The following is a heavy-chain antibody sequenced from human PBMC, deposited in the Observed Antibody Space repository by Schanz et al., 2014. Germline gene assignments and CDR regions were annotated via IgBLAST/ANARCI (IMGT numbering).Heavy chain of an antibody. CDR2: IIPILGIA. Sequence: QVQLVQSGAELRKPGTSVKVSCKASGGTFSTYTISWVRQAPGQGLEWMGRIIPILGIANYAQKFQGRVSITRDTSASTAYMELRSLRSDDTAVYYCARDRRRYCSTASCLHDNWFDPWGQGTLVIVSS. D-gene: IGHD2-2*01. J-gene: IGHJ5*02. CDR1: GGTFSTYT. V-gene: IGHV1-69*09. CDR3: ARDRRRYCSTASCLHDNWFDP.